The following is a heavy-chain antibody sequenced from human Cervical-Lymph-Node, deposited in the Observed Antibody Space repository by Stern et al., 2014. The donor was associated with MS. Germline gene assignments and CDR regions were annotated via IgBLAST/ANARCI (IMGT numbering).Heavy chain of an antibody. D-gene: IGHD5-24*01. Sequence: VPLVESGGDLVKPGGSLRLSCEASGFTFSYYDMNWVRQAPGQGLEWVSSITSGSAYLYYADSVKGRFTISRDNAKNSLYLQMNSLRAEDTAVYYCARQDGYNLDYWGRGTLVTVSS. CDR3: ARQDGYNLDY. V-gene: IGHV3-21*01. CDR1: GFTFSYYD. J-gene: IGHJ4*02. CDR2: ITSGSAYL.